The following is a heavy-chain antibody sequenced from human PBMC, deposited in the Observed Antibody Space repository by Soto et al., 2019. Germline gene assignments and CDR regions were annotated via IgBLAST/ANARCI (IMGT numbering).Heavy chain of an antibody. CDR2: IKGDGSVT. V-gene: IGHV3-7*03. CDR1: GFTFSNFW. J-gene: IGHJ6*02. D-gene: IGHD6-6*01. Sequence: PGGSLRLSCAASGFTFSNFWMSWARQAPGKGLEWVANIKGDGSVTQYVASVEGRFTISRGNAKYSLYLQMNSLRVEDTALYYCVIPTRSVRGMGVWGQGTTVTVSS. CDR3: VIPTRSVRGMGV.